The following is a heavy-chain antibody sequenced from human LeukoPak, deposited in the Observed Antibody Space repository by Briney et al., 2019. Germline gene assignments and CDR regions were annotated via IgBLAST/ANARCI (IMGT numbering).Heavy chain of an antibody. V-gene: IGHV5-51*01. D-gene: IGHD3-22*01. CDR3: ARLASYYDSSGYYFDY. J-gene: IGHJ4*02. Sequence: GESLKISCKGSGYSFTSYWIGWVRQMPGKGLEGMGIIYPGDSDTRYSPSFQGQVTISADKSISTAYLQWSSLKASDTAMYYCARLASYYDSSGYYFDYWGQGTLVTVSS. CDR1: GYSFTSYW. CDR2: IYPGDSDT.